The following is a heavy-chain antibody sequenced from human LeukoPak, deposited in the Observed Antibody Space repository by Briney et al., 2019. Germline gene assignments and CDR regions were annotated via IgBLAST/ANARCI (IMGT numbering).Heavy chain of an antibody. Sequence: PSETLSLTCAVSGGSISSSNWWSWVRQPPGKGLEWIGEIYHSGSTNYNPSLKSRVTISVDTSKNQFSLKLSSVTAADTAVYYCASGSPRDGYNSMDYRGQGTLVTVSS. V-gene: IGHV4-4*02. CDR1: GGSISSSNW. CDR3: ASGSPRDGYNSMDY. J-gene: IGHJ4*02. D-gene: IGHD5-24*01. CDR2: IYHSGST.